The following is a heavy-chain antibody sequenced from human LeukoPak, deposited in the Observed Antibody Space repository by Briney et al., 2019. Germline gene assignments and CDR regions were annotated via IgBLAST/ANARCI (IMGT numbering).Heavy chain of an antibody. J-gene: IGHJ3*02. D-gene: IGHD6-19*01. CDR2: ITGTGGST. Sequence: GGSLSLSCAASGFTFTSYAMSWVRRAPGKGLEWVSAITGTGGSTYYAASVKGRFTVSRYNSKNTLYLQMSSLRAEDTAMYYCAKVRDTRDWYKDAFDIWGQGTRVTVSS. CDR1: GFTFTSYA. CDR3: AKVRDTRDWYKDAFDI. V-gene: IGHV3-23*01.